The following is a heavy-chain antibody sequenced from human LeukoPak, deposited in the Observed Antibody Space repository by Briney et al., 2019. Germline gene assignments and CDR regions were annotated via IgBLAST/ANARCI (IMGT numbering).Heavy chain of an antibody. CDR3: VRPGQSSWWVYFNY. J-gene: IGHJ4*02. Sequence: SETLSLTCTVSGGFISTFYYWTWIRQSPGKGLEWIGNIHSSGSTSYNPSLKSRVTMSVDTSKNQFSLRLSSVTATDTAVYYCVRPGQSSWWVYFNYWGPGTVVTVSS. CDR1: GGFISTFYY. CDR2: IHSSGST. D-gene: IGHD2-15*01. V-gene: IGHV4-4*09.